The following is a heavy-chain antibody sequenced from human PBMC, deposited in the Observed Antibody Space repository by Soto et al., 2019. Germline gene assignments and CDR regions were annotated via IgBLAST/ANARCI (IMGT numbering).Heavy chain of an antibody. CDR1: GSTFNNFA. Sequence: QVVLLQSGAEVKEPGSSVRVSCEVSGSTFNNFAFIWVRQAPGHGPEWMGGIVVISNTADYSQRFQDRVTITADTSTNTLYMELGSLTFEDTAVYYCARAIKRWEVHYYFDYWGQGTLVTVSS. J-gene: IGHJ4*02. CDR2: IVVISNTA. V-gene: IGHV1-69*06. D-gene: IGHD1-26*01. CDR3: ARAIKRWEVHYYFDY.